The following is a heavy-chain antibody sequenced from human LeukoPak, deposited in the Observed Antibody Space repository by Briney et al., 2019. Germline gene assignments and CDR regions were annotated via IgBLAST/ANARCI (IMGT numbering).Heavy chain of an antibody. Sequence: GGSLRLSCGASGFTFSSYSMNWVCQAPGKGLEWVSYISSSGSSRYYADSVKGRFTISRDNAKNSLYLQMNSLRAEDTAVYYCARDLDGAAAGRAYFDYWGQGTLVTVSS. V-gene: IGHV3-48*04. CDR1: GFTFSSYS. CDR2: ISSSGSSR. CDR3: ARDLDGAAAGRAYFDY. J-gene: IGHJ4*02. D-gene: IGHD6-13*01.